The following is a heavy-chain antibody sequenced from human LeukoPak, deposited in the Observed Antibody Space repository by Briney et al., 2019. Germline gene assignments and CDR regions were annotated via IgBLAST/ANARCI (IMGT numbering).Heavy chain of an antibody. J-gene: IGHJ4*02. CDR3: ATSNSGYDRAFDY. CDR1: GGSISSSSYY. D-gene: IGHD5-12*01. Sequence: SETLSLTCTVSGGSISSSSYYWGWIRQPPGKGLEWIGSIYYSGSTYYNPSLKSRVTISVDTSKNQFSLKLSSVTAADTAVYYCATSNSGYDRAFDYWGQGTLVTVSS. V-gene: IGHV4-39*07. CDR2: IYYSGST.